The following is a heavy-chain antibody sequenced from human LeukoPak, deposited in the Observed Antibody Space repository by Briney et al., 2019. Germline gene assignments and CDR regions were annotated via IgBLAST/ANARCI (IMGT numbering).Heavy chain of an antibody. CDR1: GYTFTGYY. CDR3: ARGLSEQLRNWFDP. CDR2: INPNSGGT. J-gene: IGHJ5*02. D-gene: IGHD6-13*01. V-gene: IGHV1-2*02. Sequence: ASVTVSCTTSGYTFTGYYMHWVRQAPGQGLEWMGWINPNSGGTNYAQKFQGRVTMTRDTSVNTAYMELSSLRSDDTAVYYCARGLSEQLRNWFDPWGQGTLVTVSS.